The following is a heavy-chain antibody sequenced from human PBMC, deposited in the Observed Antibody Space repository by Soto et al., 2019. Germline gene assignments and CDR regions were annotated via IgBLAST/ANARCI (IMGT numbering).Heavy chain of an antibody. Sequence: QVQLVQSGAEVKKPGASVKVSCKASGYTFTSYGLSWVRQAPGQGLEWMGWISAYNGNTKYAHKLQGRGTMTTDTATRTAYMELRSLRSYVTAVYYCALEVTPFDFWGQGTLVTVSS. CDR2: ISAYNGNT. CDR1: GYTFTSYG. J-gene: IGHJ4*02. CDR3: ALEVTPFDF. V-gene: IGHV1-18*01. D-gene: IGHD3-10*01.